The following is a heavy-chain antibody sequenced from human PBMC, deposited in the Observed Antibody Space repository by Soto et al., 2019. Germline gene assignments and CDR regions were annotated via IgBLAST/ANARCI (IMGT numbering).Heavy chain of an antibody. D-gene: IGHD2-2*01. CDR1: GGSINSGGYS. J-gene: IGHJ5*02. CDR2: IYHTGTT. Sequence: SETLSLTCTVSGGSINSGGYSWTWIRQPPGKGLEWIGFIYHTGTTYYNPSLKSRVTISVDRSKNQFSLKVSSVTAADTAVYYCARLGAYYQPLDPWGPGTLVT. CDR3: ARLGAYYQPLDP. V-gene: IGHV4-30-2*01.